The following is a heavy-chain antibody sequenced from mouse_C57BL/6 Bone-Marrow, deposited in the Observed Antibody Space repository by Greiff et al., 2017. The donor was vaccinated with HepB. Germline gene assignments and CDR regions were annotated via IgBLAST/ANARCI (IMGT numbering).Heavy chain of an antibody. CDR3: ALYCGSSSFAY. J-gene: IGHJ3*01. V-gene: IGHV1-47*01. CDR2: FHPYNDDT. CDR1: GFTFTTYS. Sequence: QVQLQQSGAELVKPGASVKMSCKASGFTFTTYSIEWMKQNHGKSLEWIGNFHPYNDDTKYNEKFKGKATVTVEKSSSTVYLELSRLTSDDSAVYYGALYCGSSSFAYWGQGTLVTVSA. D-gene: IGHD1-1*01.